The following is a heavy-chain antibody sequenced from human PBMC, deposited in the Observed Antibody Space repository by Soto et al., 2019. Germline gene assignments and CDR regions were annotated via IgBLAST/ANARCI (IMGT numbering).Heavy chain of an antibody. D-gene: IGHD2-21*02. Sequence: RRLSCAASGFTFSTYAMMWVRQSPGKGQEWVAGMTGSGGDIRYADSVKGRFTISKDNSKNTLYLQMNSLRAEDTAMYYCAKDAVYGDGLWLAANWGQGTLVTVSS. J-gene: IGHJ4*02. CDR2: MTGSGGDI. V-gene: IGHV3-23*01. CDR3: AKDAVYGDGLWLAAN. CDR1: GFTFSTYA.